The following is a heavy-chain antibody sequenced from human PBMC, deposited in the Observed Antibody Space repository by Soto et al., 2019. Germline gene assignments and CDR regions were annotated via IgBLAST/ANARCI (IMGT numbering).Heavy chain of an antibody. CDR1: GFTFTTYN. Sequence: PGGSLRLSCEASGFTFTTYNMNWVRQAPGKGLEWVSSISSSSGYIFYADSVKGRFAISRDNAKSSLYLQMNSLRAEDTAVYYCARDNFGSGHYQASTFDYWGQGTLVTVSS. J-gene: IGHJ4*02. CDR2: ISSSSGYI. V-gene: IGHV3-21*01. D-gene: IGHD3-10*01. CDR3: ARDNFGSGHYQASTFDY.